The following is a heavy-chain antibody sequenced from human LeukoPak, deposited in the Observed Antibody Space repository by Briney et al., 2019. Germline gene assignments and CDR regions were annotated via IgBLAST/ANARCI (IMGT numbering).Heavy chain of an antibody. J-gene: IGHJ5*02. V-gene: IGHV3-53*01. CDR1: GFSVDNKY. CDR2: TYTGGAT. D-gene: IGHD5-18*01. CDR3: ASNRYSYGYPNWFDP. Sequence: PGGSLRLSCAASGFSVDNKYMNWVRQAPGKGLEWVSVTYTGGATYYADSVKGRLAVSRDNSKNSLYLQMNSLRAEDTAVYYCASNRYSYGYPNWFDPWGQGTLVTVSS.